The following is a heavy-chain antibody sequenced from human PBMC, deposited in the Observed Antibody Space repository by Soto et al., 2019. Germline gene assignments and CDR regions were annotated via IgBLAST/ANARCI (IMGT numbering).Heavy chain of an antibody. CDR1: GGSISSGGYY. J-gene: IGHJ4*02. V-gene: IGHV4-31*03. D-gene: IGHD2-15*01. CDR3: ARDAAEVAATHVDY. CDR2: IDYSGST. Sequence: QVQLQESGPGLVKPSQTLSLTCTVSGGSISSGGYYWSWIRQHPGKGLEWIGYIDYSGSTYYNQSIKSRVTISVDTSNNQFSLKLSSVTAADTAVYYCARDAAEVAATHVDYWGQGTLVTVSS.